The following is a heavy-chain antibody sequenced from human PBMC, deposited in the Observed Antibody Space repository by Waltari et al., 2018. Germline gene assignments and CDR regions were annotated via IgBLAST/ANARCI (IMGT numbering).Heavy chain of an antibody. V-gene: IGHV5-51*03. J-gene: IGHJ6*04. CDR3: ARRGVLTGYSYYYYYGMDV. Sequence: EVQLVQSGAEVKKPGESLKISCKGSGYSFTSYWIGWVRQMPGKGLEWMGIIYPGDSDTRYSPSFQGQVTISADKSISTAYLQWSSLKASDTAMYYCARRGVLTGYSYYYYYGMDVWGKGTTVTVSS. CDR2: IYPGDSDT. CDR1: GYSFTSYW. D-gene: IGHD3-9*01.